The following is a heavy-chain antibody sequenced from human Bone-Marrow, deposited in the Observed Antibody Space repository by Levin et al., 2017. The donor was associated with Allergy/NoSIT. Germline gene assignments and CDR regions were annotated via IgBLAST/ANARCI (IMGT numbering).Heavy chain of an antibody. V-gene: IGHV3-30-3*01. CDR1: GFXXSXFI. CDR2: ISDDGDKQ. CDR3: TRDLPPYSGSYHFNY. Sequence: PGGSLRLSCSASGFXXSXFIFXXXXXXXXKGLEWVAVISDDGDKQFYADSVRGRFTIYRDNSKTTLYLQMNSLRPADKAIYYWTRDLPPYSGSYHFNYWGQGNLVSVSS. D-gene: IGHD1-26*01. J-gene: IGHJ4*02.